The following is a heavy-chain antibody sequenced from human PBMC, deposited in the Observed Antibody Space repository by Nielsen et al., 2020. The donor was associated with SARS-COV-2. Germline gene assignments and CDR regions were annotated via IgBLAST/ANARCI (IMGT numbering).Heavy chain of an antibody. CDR3: ARDLVVRVTATTYAFDI. D-gene: IGHD2-21*02. CDR2: IKQDGGEI. Sequence: GGSLRLSCTASGFIFSSHWMSWVRQAPGKGLEWVATIKQDGGEIYYVDSVKGRFTISRDNAKNSLYLQMNSLRAEDTAVYYCARDLVVRVTATTYAFDIWGQGTMVTVSS. V-gene: IGHV3-7*01. CDR1: GFIFSSHW. J-gene: IGHJ3*02.